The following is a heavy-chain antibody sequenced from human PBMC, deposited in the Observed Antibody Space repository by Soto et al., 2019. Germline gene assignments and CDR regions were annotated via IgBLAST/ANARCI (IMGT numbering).Heavy chain of an antibody. CDR2: ISSSSGTI. J-gene: IGHJ4*02. CDR3: VRDLPRAPEKFAY. Sequence: EVQLVESGGGLVQPGGSLRLSCAASGFTFSSYSMNWVRQAPGKGLEWVSYISSSSGTIYYADSVKGRFTISRDKAKNSLYLQMRSLRDEDTAVYYCVRDLPRAPEKFAYWGQGTLVTVSS. CDR1: GFTFSSYS. V-gene: IGHV3-48*02.